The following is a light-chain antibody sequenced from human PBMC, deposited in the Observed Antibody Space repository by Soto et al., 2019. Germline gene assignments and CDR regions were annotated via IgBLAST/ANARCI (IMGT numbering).Light chain of an antibody. CDR1: SSDVGGQKY. Sequence: SALTQPPSASGSPGQSVTISCTGTSSDVGGQKYVSWFQQHPGKAPKLIIYAVTMRPSGVPDRFSGSMSGNTASLTVSGLQAEDEADYYCSSYAGSNYVFGPGTKLTVL. V-gene: IGLV2-8*01. J-gene: IGLJ1*01. CDR2: AVT. CDR3: SSYAGSNYV.